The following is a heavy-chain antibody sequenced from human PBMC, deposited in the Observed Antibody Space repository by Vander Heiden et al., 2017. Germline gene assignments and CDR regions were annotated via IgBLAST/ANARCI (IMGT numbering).Heavy chain of an antibody. Sequence: EVRLVESGGGLVQPGGSLRLSCAVSGLTFSSYWMHWVRQAPGKGLVWVSRIDNDGSSASYADSVKGRFTISRDNAKNTLFLHMSSLRAEDTAVYCCAIEATTRPFNYWGQGTLVTVSS. D-gene: IGHD4-17*01. V-gene: IGHV3-74*01. CDR3: AIEATTRPFNY. CDR1: GLTFSSYW. CDR2: IDNDGSSA. J-gene: IGHJ4*02.